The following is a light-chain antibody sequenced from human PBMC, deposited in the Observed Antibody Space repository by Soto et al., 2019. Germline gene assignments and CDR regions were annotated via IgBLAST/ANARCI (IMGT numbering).Light chain of an antibody. CDR1: QGIGND. CDR2: GAS. Sequence: IQMTQSPSSLSVSVTDRVTITCRASQGIGNDLGWYQQRPGEAPELLLYGASTLRSGVPSRFSGSGSGTHFALTINNLQPEDSATYFCLQDHTYPWTFGQGTKVEI. CDR3: LQDHTYPWT. V-gene: IGKV1-6*02. J-gene: IGKJ1*01.